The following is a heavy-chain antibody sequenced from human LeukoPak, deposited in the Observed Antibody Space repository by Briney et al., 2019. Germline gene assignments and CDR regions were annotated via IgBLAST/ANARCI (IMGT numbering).Heavy chain of an antibody. CDR3: ARDEINDPDIAAAIPIFDY. CDR1: GGTFSSYA. V-gene: IGHV1-69*13. J-gene: IGHJ4*02. Sequence: SVKVSCKASGGTFSSYAISWVRQAPGQGLEWMGGIIPIFGTANYAQKFQGRVTITADESTSTAYMELSSLRSEDTAVYYCARDEINDPDIAAAIPIFDYWGQGTLVTVSS. CDR2: IIPIFGTA. D-gene: IGHD6-13*01.